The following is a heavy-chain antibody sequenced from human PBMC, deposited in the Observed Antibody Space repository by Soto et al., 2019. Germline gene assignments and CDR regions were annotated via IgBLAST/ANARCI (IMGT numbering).Heavy chain of an antibody. V-gene: IGHV3-53*01. D-gene: IGHD5-18*01. Sequence: EVQLVESGGGLIQPGGSLRLSCAASGFTVSSNYMSWVRQAPGKGLEWVSVIYSGGSTYYADSVKGRFTISRDNSKNTLYLQMNSLRAEDTAVYYCAREYSYGYYYYYAMDDWGQGTTVTVSS. J-gene: IGHJ6*02. CDR2: IYSGGST. CDR1: GFTVSSNY. CDR3: AREYSYGYYYYYAMDD.